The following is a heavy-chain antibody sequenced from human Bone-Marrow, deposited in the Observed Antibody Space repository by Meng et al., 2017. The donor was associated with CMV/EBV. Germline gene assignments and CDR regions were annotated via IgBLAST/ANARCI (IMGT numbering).Heavy chain of an antibody. CDR1: GFTFSSYG. CDR3: AKVKEYSSSVFAY. J-gene: IGHJ4*02. V-gene: IGHV3-23*01. Sequence: GESLKISCAASGFTFSSYGMHWVRQAPGKGLEWVSAISGSGGSTYYAGSVKGRFTISRDNSKNTLYLQMNSLRAEDTAVYYCAKVKEYSSSVFAYWGQGNLVNVSS. CDR2: ISGSGGST. D-gene: IGHD6-6*01.